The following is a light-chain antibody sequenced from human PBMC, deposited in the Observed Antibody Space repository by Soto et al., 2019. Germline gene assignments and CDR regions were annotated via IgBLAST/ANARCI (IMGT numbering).Light chain of an antibody. CDR1: QRVSSY. Sequence: EIVLTQSPAPLSLSPGERATLSCRASQRVSSYLAWYQQKPGQAPRLLIYDASNRATGIPSRFSGSGSGTDFTLTISSLEPEEFAVYYCQQRSNWPLTFGGGTKVEIK. V-gene: IGKV3-11*01. CDR2: DAS. J-gene: IGKJ4*01. CDR3: QQRSNWPLT.